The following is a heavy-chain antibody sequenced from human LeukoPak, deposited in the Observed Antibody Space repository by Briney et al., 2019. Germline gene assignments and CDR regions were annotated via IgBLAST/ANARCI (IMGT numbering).Heavy chain of an antibody. V-gene: IGHV4-4*07. D-gene: IGHD3-10*01. CDR2: IYTSGST. Sequence: SETLSLTCTVSGGSISSYYWSWIRQPAGKGLEWIGRIYTSGSTNYNPSLKSRVTMSVDTSKNQFSLKLSSVTAADTAVYYCARGHYGSGSYYIPFDYWGQGTLVTVSS. CDR1: GGSISSYY. CDR3: ARGHYGSGSYYIPFDY. J-gene: IGHJ4*02.